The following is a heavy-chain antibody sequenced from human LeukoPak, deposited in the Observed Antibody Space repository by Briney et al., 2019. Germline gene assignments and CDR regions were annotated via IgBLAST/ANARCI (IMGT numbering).Heavy chain of an antibody. CDR3: ARAGVWDYSDSSGYHNAAFDI. J-gene: IGHJ3*02. CDR2: INPSSGGT. V-gene: IGHV1-2*02. CDR1: GYTFTDYY. Sequence: ASVKVSCKASGYTFTDYYMHWVQQAPGQGLEWMGWINPSSGGTNYAQKFQGRVTVTRDTSISTAYMDLSRLRSDDTAVCYCARAGVWDYSDSSGYHNAAFDIWGQGTMVTVSS. D-gene: IGHD3-22*01.